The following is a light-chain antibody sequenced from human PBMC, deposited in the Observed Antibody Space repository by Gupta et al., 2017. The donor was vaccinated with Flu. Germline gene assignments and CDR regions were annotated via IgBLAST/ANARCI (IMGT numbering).Light chain of an antibody. CDR3: SSYTSSSTSRYV. J-gene: IGLJ1*01. CDR2: EVS. V-gene: IGLV2-14*01. Sequence: QSALTQPASVSGSPGQSITISCTGTCSDVGGYNYVSWYQQHPGKAPKLMIYEVSNRPSGGSNRFSGSKSGNTASLTISGLQAEDEADYYCSSYTSSSTSRYVFGTGTKVTVL. CDR1: CSDVGGYNY.